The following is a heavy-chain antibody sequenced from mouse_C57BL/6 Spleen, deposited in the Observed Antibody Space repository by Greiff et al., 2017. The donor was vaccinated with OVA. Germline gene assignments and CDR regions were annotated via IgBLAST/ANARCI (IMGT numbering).Heavy chain of an antibody. V-gene: IGHV1-80*01. J-gene: IGHJ4*01. Sequence: QVQLQQSGAELVKPGASVKISCKASGYAFSSYWMNWVKQRPGKGLEWIGQIYPGDGDTNYNGKFKGKATLTADKSSSTAYMQLSSLTSEDSAVYFCAREGDYSNPYAMDYWGQGTSVTVSS. D-gene: IGHD2-5*01. CDR2: IYPGDGDT. CDR3: AREGDYSNPYAMDY. CDR1: GYAFSSYW.